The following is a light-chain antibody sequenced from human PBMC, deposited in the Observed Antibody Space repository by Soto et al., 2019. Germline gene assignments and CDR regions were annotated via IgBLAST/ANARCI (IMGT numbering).Light chain of an antibody. Sequence: DLVMTQSPLSLPVTPGEPASISCRSSQSLLHSNGNIYLDWYLQKPGHSPHLLIYMGSNRASGVPDRFTGSGSGTDFTLKISRVESEDVGVYYCMQALQTPITFGQGTRLEIK. CDR2: MGS. V-gene: IGKV2-28*01. CDR1: QSLLHSNGNIY. J-gene: IGKJ5*01. CDR3: MQALQTPIT.